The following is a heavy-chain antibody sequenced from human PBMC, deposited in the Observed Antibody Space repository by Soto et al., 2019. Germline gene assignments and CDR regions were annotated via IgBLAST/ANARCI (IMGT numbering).Heavy chain of an antibody. CDR3: ARDGPAAIPCDY. Sequence: EVQLVESGGGLVQPGGSLRLSCATSGFTFSSYWMHWVRQAPGKGLVWVSYINSDGSSTRYADSVKGRFTISRDNTKNTLYLQMNSLRAEDTAVYYCARDGPAAIPCDYWGQGTLVTVSS. D-gene: IGHD2-2*01. V-gene: IGHV3-74*01. CDR1: GFTFSSYW. J-gene: IGHJ4*02. CDR2: INSDGSST.